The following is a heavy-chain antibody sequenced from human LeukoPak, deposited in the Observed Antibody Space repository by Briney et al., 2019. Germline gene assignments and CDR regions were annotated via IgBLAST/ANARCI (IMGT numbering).Heavy chain of an antibody. CDR3: ARQLSGTYQWTFDY. J-gene: IGHJ4*02. CDR1: GGSISTATHY. D-gene: IGHD1-26*01. V-gene: IGHV4-39*02. Sequence: SETLSLTCTVSGGSISTATHYWAWIRQPPGEGLEWIGTIHYTGITYYNPSLNSLVTISVDTSKNHFSLHLGSVTAADTAVYHCARQLSGTYQWTFDYWGQGTLVPVSS. CDR2: IHYTGIT.